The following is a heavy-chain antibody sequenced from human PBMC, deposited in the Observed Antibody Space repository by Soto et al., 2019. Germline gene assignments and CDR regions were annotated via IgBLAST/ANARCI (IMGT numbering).Heavy chain of an antibody. J-gene: IGHJ3*02. CDR1: GGSISSYY. D-gene: IGHD3-16*01. Sequence: SETLSLTCTVSGGSISSYYWSWIRQPPGKGLEWIGYIYYSGSTNYNPSLKSRVTISVDTSKNQFSLKLSSVTAADTAVYYCARHMTPSYALDAFDIWGQGTMVTVSS. CDR3: ARHMTPSYALDAFDI. V-gene: IGHV4-59*08. CDR2: IYYSGST.